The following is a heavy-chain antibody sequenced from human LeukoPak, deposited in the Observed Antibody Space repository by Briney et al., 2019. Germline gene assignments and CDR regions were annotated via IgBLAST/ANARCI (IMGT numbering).Heavy chain of an antibody. D-gene: IGHD4-23*01. CDR1: GYTFTSYY. J-gene: IGHJ4*02. CDR2: INPSGGST. CDR3: ARDLTTVVTPDYFDY. Sequence: GASVKVSCKASGYTFTSYYMHWVRQAPGQGLEWMGIINPSGGSTSYAQKFQGRVTMTRDTSTSTVHMELSSLRSEDTAVYYCARDLTTVVTPDYFDYWGQGTLVTVSS. V-gene: IGHV1-46*01.